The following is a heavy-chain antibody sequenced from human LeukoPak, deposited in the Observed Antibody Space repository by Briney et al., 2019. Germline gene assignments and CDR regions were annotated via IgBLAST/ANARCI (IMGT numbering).Heavy chain of an antibody. V-gene: IGHV1-8*01. CDR1: GYTFTSYD. CDR2: MNPNSGNT. CDR3: ARGKGQWFEVDP. Sequence: ASVKVSCKASGYTFTSYDINWVRQATGQGLEWMGWMNPNSGNTGYAQKFQGRVTMTRNTSISTAYMELSSLRSEDTAVYHCARGKGQWFEVDPWGQGTLVTVSS. D-gene: IGHD3-10*01. J-gene: IGHJ5*02.